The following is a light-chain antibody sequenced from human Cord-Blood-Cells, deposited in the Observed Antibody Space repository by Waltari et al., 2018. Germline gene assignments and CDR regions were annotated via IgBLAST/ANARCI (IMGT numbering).Light chain of an antibody. Sequence: QSALTQPASVSGSPGQSITISCTGTSSDVGGYNYVSWYQQHPGKAPKLMIYDVSNRPSVVSNRFSCSMSGNTASQTISGLQAEDDADYYCSSYTSSSTLVFGTGTKVTVL. V-gene: IGLV2-14*01. CDR2: DVS. J-gene: IGLJ1*01. CDR1: SSDVGGYNY. CDR3: SSYTSSSTLV.